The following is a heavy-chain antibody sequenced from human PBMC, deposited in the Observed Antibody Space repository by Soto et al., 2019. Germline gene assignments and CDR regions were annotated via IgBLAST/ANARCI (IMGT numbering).Heavy chain of an antibody. CDR3: ARHSSDYYYFDY. D-gene: IGHD3-22*01. Sequence: SSETLSLTCTVSGGSISSYYWSWIRQPPGKELEWIGYIYYSGSTNYNPSLKSRVTISVDTSQNQFSLKLSSVIAADTAVYYCARHSSDYYYFDYWGQGTLVTVSS. CDR1: GGSISSYY. V-gene: IGHV4-59*01. CDR2: IYYSGST. J-gene: IGHJ4*02.